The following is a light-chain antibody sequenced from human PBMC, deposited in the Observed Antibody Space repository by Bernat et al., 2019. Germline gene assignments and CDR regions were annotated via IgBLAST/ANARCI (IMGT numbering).Light chain of an antibody. CDR1: SSNIGSNS. CDR3: ASWDDSLSGLWV. Sequence: QSVLTQPPSASGTPGQRVTISCSGSSSNIGSNSVYWYQQLPGTAPKLLIYSNNQRPSGVPDRFSGSKSGTSASLAISGLRSEDEADYYCASWDDSLSGLWVFGGVTKLTVL. J-gene: IGLJ3*02. CDR2: SNN. V-gene: IGLV1-47*02.